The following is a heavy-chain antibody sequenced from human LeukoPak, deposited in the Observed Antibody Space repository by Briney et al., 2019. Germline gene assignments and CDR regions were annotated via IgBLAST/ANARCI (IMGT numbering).Heavy chain of an antibody. J-gene: IGHJ4*02. CDR1: GYSISSGYY. V-gene: IGHV4-38-2*02. CDR3: ARQEVYCSSTSCYARGYSYGTFFDY. CDR2: IYHSGRT. Sequence: PSETLSLTCTVSGYSISSGYYWGWIRQPPGKGLEWIGSIYHSGRTFYNPSLKSRVTISVDTSKNQFSLKLTSVTAADTAVYYCARQEVYCSSTSCYARGYSYGTFFDYWGQGTLVTVSS. D-gene: IGHD2-2*01.